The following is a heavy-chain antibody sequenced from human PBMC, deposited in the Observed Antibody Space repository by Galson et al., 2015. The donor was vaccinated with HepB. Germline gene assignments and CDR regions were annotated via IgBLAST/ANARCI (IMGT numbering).Heavy chain of an antibody. Sequence: SLRLSCAASGFTFSDYYMSWIRQAPGKGLEWVSYISSSSSYTNYADSVKGRFTISRDNAKNSLYLQMNSLRDEDTAVYYCARGPGWRELAFDYWGQGTLVTVSS. J-gene: IGHJ4*02. V-gene: IGHV3-11*06. CDR3: ARGPGWRELAFDY. CDR2: ISSSSSYT. D-gene: IGHD1-26*01. CDR1: GFTFSDYY.